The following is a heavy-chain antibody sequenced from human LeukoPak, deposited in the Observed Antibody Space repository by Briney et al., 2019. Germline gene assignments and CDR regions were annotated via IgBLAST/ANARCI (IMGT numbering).Heavy chain of an antibody. Sequence: GASVKVSCKVSGYTLTELFMHWVRQAPGKGVGWMGGFDPEDGETIYAQKFQGRVTMTEDTSTDTAYMELSSLRSEDTAVYYCATDEGSGWYVNWGQGTLVTVSS. J-gene: IGHJ4*02. V-gene: IGHV1-24*01. CDR3: ATDEGSGWYVN. CDR2: FDPEDGET. D-gene: IGHD6-19*01. CDR1: GYTLTELF.